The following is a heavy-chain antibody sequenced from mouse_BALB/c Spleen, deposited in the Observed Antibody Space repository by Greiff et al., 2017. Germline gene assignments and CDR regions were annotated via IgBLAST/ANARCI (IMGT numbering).Heavy chain of an antibody. CDR3: ARPVGRGYFDV. J-gene: IGHJ1*01. D-gene: IGHD4-1*01. CDR2: ISSGSSTI. V-gene: IGHV5-17*02. CDR1: GFTFSSFG. Sequence: EVKVEESGGGLVQPGGSRKLSCAASGFTFSSFGMHWVRQAPEKGLEWVAYISSGSSTIYYADTVKGRFTISRDNPKNTLFLQMTSLRSEDTAMYYCARPVGRGYFDVWGAGTTVTVSS.